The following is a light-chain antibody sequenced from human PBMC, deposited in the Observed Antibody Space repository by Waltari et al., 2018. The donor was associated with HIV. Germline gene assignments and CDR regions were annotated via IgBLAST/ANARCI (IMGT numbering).Light chain of an antibody. J-gene: IGLJ2*01. CDR2: EDS. V-gene: IGLV3-10*01. CDR1: ALPNKY. Sequence: SYELTQPPSVSVSPGQAARITCSGAALPNKYAYWYQQKSGQAPVLVIDEDSQRPSGIPERFSGSSSGTMATLTISGAQVEDEADYYCYSTDSSGYPLFGGATKLTVL. CDR3: YSTDSSGYPL.